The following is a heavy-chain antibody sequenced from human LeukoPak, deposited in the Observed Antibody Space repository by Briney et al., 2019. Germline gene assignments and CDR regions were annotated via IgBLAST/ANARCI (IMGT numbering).Heavy chain of an antibody. CDR2: VNNDVKEK. CDR1: GFRLREYW. J-gene: IGHJ4*02. V-gene: IGHV3-7*01. D-gene: IGHD6-13*01. CDR3: ARSPASGTADY. Sequence: QPGGSLRLSCAASGFRLREYWMSWVRQTPGKGLEWVANVNNDVKEKYYVDSVKGRFTVSRDNTRSTLFLQLSSLRAEDTAVYYCARSPASGTADYWGQGTLVSVSS.